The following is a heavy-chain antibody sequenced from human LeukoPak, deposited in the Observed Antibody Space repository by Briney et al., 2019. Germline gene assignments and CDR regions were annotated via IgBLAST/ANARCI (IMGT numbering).Heavy chain of an antibody. Sequence: GGSLRLSCAASGFTFRSYGMHWVRQAPGKGPEWVAFIRYDASNQYDADSVKGRFTISRDNSKNTLYLQMNSLRPEDTAVYYCATDGYGGSFYYWGQGTLVTVSS. CDR1: GFTFRSYG. J-gene: IGHJ4*02. V-gene: IGHV3-30*02. CDR3: ATDGYGGSFYY. D-gene: IGHD1-26*01. CDR2: IRYDASNQ.